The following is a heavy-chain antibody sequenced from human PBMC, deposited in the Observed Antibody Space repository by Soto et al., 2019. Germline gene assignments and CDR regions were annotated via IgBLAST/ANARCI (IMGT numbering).Heavy chain of an antibody. V-gene: IGHV1-46*01. Sequence: ASVKVSCKASGYTFTSYYMHWVRQAPGQGLEWMGIINPSGGSTGYAQKFQGRVTMTRDTSTSTVYMELSSLRSEDTAVYYCARDRRIAVAGKFWFDPWGQGTLVTVSS. CDR2: INPSGGST. CDR3: ARDRRIAVAGKFWFDP. D-gene: IGHD6-19*01. J-gene: IGHJ5*02. CDR1: GYTFTSYY.